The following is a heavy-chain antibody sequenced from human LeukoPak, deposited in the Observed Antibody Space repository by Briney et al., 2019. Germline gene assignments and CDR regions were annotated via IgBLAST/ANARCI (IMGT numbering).Heavy chain of an antibody. CDR3: AREIAVAGGY. CDR1: GFTFSDYY. J-gene: IGHJ4*02. D-gene: IGHD6-19*01. V-gene: IGHV3-30-3*01. Sequence: GRSLRLSCAASGFTFSDYYMSWIRQAPGKGLEWVAVIPYDGSNKYYADSVKGRFTISRDNSKNTLYLQMNSLRAEDTAVYYCAREIAVAGGYWGQGTLVTVSS. CDR2: IPYDGSNK.